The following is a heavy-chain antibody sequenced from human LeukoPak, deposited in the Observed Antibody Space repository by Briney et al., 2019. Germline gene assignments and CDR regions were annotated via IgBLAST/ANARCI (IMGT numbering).Heavy chain of an antibody. J-gene: IGHJ5*02. D-gene: IGHD6-13*01. Sequence: ASVKVSCKGSGYTFTGYYMHWVRQAPGQGLEWMGWINPNSGGTNYAQKFQGRVTMTRDTSISTAYMELSRLRSDGTAVYYCARKSAGTEWFDPWGQGTLVTVSS. V-gene: IGHV1-2*02. CDR3: ARKSAGTEWFDP. CDR2: INPNSGGT. CDR1: GYTFTGYY.